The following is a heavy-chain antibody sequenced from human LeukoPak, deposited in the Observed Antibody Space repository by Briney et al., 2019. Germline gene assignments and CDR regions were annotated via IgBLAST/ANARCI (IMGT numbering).Heavy chain of an antibody. J-gene: IGHJ4*02. CDR2: MNPNSGNT. V-gene: IGHV1-8*01. CDR3: ARGRSSSAPDDDY. CDR1: GYTFTSYD. Sequence: GASVKVSCKASGYTFTSYDISWVRQATGQGLEWMGWMNPNSGNTGYAQKFQGRVTMTRNTSISTAYMELSSLRSEDTAVYYCARGRSSSAPDDDYWGQGALVTVSS. D-gene: IGHD6-6*01.